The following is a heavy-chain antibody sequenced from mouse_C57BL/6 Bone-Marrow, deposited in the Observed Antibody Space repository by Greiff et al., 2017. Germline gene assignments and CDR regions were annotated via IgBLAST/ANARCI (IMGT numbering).Heavy chain of an antibody. V-gene: IGHV1-55*01. CDR2: IYPGSGST. Sequence: VQLQQPGAELVKPGASVKMSCKASGYTFTSYWITWVKQRPGQGLEWIGDIYPGSGSTNYNEKFKSKATLTVDTSSSTAYMQLSSLTSEDSAVXYCARGGGSSRYAMDYWGQGTSVTVSS. J-gene: IGHJ4*01. CDR3: ARGGGSSRYAMDY. D-gene: IGHD1-1*01. CDR1: GYTFTSYW.